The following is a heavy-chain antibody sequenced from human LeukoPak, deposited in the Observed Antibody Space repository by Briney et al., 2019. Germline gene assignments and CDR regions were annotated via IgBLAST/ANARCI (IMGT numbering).Heavy chain of an antibody. D-gene: IGHD5-24*01. CDR3: ARLYGYSFAVSRKYFDY. CDR1: GGSISSGDYY. J-gene: IGHJ4*02. Sequence: SETLSLTCTVSGGSISSGDYYWGWIRQPPGKGLEWIGGIYYSGSTYYNPSLTSRVAISVDTSKNQFSLKLSSVTAADTAVYYCARLYGYSFAVSRKYFDYWGQGTLVTVPS. CDR2: IYYSGST. V-gene: IGHV4-39*01.